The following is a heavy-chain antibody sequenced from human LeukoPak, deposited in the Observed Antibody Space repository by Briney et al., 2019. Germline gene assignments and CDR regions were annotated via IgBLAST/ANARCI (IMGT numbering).Heavy chain of an antibody. CDR3: ARDTTVTPSYYYGMDV. Sequence: GGSLRLSCAASGFTVSSNYMSWVRQAPGKGLEWVSVIYSGGSTYYADYVKGRFTISRDNSKNTLYLQMNSLRAEDTAVYYCARDTTVTPSYYYGMDVWGQGTTVTVSS. D-gene: IGHD4-17*01. J-gene: IGHJ6*02. V-gene: IGHV3-66*01. CDR2: IYSGGST. CDR1: GFTVSSNY.